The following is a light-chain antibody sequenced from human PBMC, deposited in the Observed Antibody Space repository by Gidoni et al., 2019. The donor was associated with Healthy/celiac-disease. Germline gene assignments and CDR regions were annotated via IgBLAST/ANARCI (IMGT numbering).Light chain of an antibody. CDR3: QQYNNWPRT. J-gene: IGKJ1*01. CDR1: QSVSRN. Sequence: ELVMTQSPATLSVSPGERATLSCRASQSVSRNLAWYQQKPGQAPRLLIYGASTRATGIPDRFSGSGSGTEFTLTISSLQSEYFAVYYCQQYNNWPRTFGQGTKVEIK. V-gene: IGKV3-15*01. CDR2: GAS.